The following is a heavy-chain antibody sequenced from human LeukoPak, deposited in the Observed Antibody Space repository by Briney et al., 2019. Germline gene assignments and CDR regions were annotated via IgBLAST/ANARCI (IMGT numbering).Heavy chain of an antibody. CDR1: GYTFTGYY. CDR3: ARVYRRIYCSGGSCYPLTSDDAFDI. CDR2: INPNSGGT. Sequence: ASVKVSCKASGYTFTGYYMHWVRQAPGQGLELMGRINPNSGGTNYAQKFQGRVTMTRETSISTAYMELSRLRSDDTAVYYCARVYRRIYCSGGSCYPLTSDDAFDIWGQGTMVTVSS. J-gene: IGHJ3*02. V-gene: IGHV1-2*06. D-gene: IGHD2-15*01.